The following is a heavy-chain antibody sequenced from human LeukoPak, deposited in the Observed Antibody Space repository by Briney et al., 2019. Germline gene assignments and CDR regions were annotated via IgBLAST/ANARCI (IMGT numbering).Heavy chain of an antibody. V-gene: IGHV4-34*01. J-gene: IGHJ5*02. CDR3: ARGEKLAWQWGVDGLWFDP. Sequence: PSETLSLTCTVSGGSISGYYWSWIRQPPGKGLEWIGEINHSGSTNYNPSLKSRVTISVDTSKNQFSLKLSSVTAADTAVYYCARGEKLAWQWGVDGLWFDPWGQGTLVTVSS. D-gene: IGHD6-19*01. CDR1: GGSISGYY. CDR2: INHSGST.